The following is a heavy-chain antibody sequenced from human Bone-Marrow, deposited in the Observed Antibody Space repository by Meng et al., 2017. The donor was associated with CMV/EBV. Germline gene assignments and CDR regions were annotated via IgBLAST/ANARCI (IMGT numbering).Heavy chain of an antibody. CDR2: ITDSGDWT. D-gene: IGHD5-24*01. J-gene: IGHJ4*02. CDR1: GLTFSNYA. Sequence: GRSLRLSCAASGLTFSNYAMIWVRQAPGKGLELVSSITDSGDWTHHADSVKGRFTASRDNSKNTLYLQMSGLRVEDTAVYYCATLENTGQEVHFDYWGQGTLVTVSS. V-gene: IGHV3-23*01. CDR3: ATLENTGQEVHFDY.